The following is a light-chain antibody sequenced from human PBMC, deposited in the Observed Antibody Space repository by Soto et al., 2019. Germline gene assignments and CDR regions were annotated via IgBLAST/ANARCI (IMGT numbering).Light chain of an antibody. CDR1: QDISQY. Sequence: DIQMTQSPSSLSASVGDRVTLTCRASQDISQYLAWYQQRPGKVPKLLIYYASTLQSGVPSRFSGSGSGTEFTLTISSLQPGDVATYYCLKYTKDAPGTFGQGTKVEI. CDR3: LKYTKDAPGT. CDR2: YAS. V-gene: IGKV1-27*01. J-gene: IGKJ1*01.